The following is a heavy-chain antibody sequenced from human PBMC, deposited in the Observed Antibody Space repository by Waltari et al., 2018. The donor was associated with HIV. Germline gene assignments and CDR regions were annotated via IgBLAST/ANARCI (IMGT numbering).Heavy chain of an antibody. CDR3: AKDKRTFGDRYWFFDL. CDR2: IRYAGNKK. D-gene: IGHD4-17*01. V-gene: IGHV3-30*02. J-gene: IGHJ2*01. CDR1: GLTFSSYA. Sequence: QVQLVASGGGVVQPGGSLRLSCAASGLTFSSYAMHWVRQAPGKGLEWVALIRYAGNKKYRGDSVRGRFTISRDNSKNRLYLQMDLLRTEDTAIYYCAKDKRTFGDRYWFFDLGGRGTLVTVSS.